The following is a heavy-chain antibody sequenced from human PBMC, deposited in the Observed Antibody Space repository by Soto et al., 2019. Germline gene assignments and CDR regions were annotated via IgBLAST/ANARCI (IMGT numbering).Heavy chain of an antibody. V-gene: IGHV5-51*01. CDR1: GYSFTSYW. J-gene: IGHJ6*03. Sequence: GASLKISCKGSGYSFTSYWIGWVRQIPWNGLEWMGIIYPGDSDTRYSPSFQGQVTISADKSISTAYLQWSSLKASDTAMYYCARHAIVATTETYYNYMEVWGKETTVSVSS. CDR2: IYPGDSDT. CDR3: ARHAIVATTETYYNYMEV. D-gene: IGHD5-12*01.